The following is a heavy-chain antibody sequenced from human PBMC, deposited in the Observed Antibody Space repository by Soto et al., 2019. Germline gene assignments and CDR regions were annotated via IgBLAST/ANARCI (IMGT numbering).Heavy chain of an antibody. J-gene: IGHJ4*02. CDR3: ARLVYDTRLNYLYFDF. D-gene: IGHD3-16*01. Sequence: PSETLSLTCAVSGVSISSGNWWTWVRQSPRKGLEYIGEIFHDGTANYYSSFGQRVAMSVDKSKNQFSLRLTSVTAADTAIYYCARLVYDTRLNYLYFDFWGQGALVTVSS. V-gene: IGHV4-4*02. CDR2: IFHDGTA. CDR1: GVSISSGNW.